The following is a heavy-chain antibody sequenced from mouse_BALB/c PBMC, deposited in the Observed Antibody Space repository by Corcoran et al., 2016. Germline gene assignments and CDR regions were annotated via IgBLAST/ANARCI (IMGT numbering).Heavy chain of an antibody. CDR2: IYPGSGNT. V-gene: IGHV1-84*02. CDR3: ARFYGSSEYAMDY. J-gene: IGHJ4*01. CDR1: GYTVTDYY. Sequence: QIQLQQSGPERVKPGASVKISCKAPGYTVTDYYINWVKQKPGQGLEWIGWIYPGSGNTKYNEKFKGKATLTVDTSSSTAYMQLSSLTSEDTAVYFCARFYGSSEYAMDYWGQGTSVTVSS. D-gene: IGHD1-1*01.